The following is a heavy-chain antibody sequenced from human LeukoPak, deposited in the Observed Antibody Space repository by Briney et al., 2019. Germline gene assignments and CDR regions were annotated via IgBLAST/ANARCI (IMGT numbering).Heavy chain of an antibody. D-gene: IGHD4-17*01. J-gene: IGHJ6*03. CDR1: GGSISGYY. Sequence: PSETLSLTCTVSGGSISGYYWSWIRQPPGKGLEWVGYIYYSVNTNYNPSLKSRVTIVGDTSKNHFSLKLSSVTAADTAVYYCARHQRDYGDYVPRYMDVWGKGTTLTVSS. CDR2: IYYSVNT. CDR3: ARHQRDYGDYVPRYMDV. V-gene: IGHV4-59*08.